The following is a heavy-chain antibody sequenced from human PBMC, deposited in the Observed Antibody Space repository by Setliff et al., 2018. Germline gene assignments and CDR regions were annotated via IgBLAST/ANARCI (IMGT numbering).Heavy chain of an antibody. CDR3: ARDLVWFGELLDLPGYYFDY. J-gene: IGHJ4*02. CDR1: GGTFSSYA. Sequence: ASVKVSCKASGGTFSSYAISWVRQAPGQGLEWMGWISAYNGNTNYAQKLQGRVTITRDTSASTAYMELSSLRSEDTAVYYCARDLVWFGELLDLPGYYFDYWGQGTLVTVSS. D-gene: IGHD3-10*01. CDR2: ISAYNGNT. V-gene: IGHV1-18*01.